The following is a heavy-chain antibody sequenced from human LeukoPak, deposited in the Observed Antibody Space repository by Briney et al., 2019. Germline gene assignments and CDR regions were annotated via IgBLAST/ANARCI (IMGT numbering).Heavy chain of an antibody. D-gene: IGHD3-22*01. Sequence: GGSLRLSCAASGFTVSSHYMTWVRQAPGRGPEWVSVIYGGDTTYYADSVKGRFTISRDSSKNTLYLQMSNLRVEDTAVYYCGRSENYYYDRSGPDYWGQGTLVTVSS. CDR3: GRSENYYYDRSGPDY. CDR2: IYGGDTT. CDR1: GFTVSSHY. J-gene: IGHJ4*02. V-gene: IGHV3-53*01.